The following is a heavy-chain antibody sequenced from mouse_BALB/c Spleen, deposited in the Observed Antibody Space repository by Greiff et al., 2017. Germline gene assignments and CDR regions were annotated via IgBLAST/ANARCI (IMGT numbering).Heavy chain of an antibody. D-gene: IGHD2-3*01. CDR2: INPNNGGT. V-gene: IGHV1-18*01. CDR1: GYTFTDYN. Sequence: VQLQQSGPELVKPGASVKIPCKASGYTFTDYNMDWVKQSHGKSLEWIGDINPNNGGTIYNQKFKGKATLTVDKSSSTAYMDLRSLTSEDTAVYYCARYYDGYYDWFAYWGQGTLVTVSA. CDR3: ARYYDGYYDWFAY. J-gene: IGHJ3*01.